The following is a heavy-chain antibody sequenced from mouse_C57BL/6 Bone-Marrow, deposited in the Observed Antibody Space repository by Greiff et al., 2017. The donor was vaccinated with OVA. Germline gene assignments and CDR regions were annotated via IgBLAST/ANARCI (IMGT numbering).Heavy chain of an antibody. V-gene: IGHV1-22*01. CDR3: ASGGWLPAYFDY. Sequence: VQLQQSGPELVKPGASVKMSCKASGYTFTDYNMHWVKQSHGKSLEWIGYINPNNGGTSYNQKFKGKATLTVNKSSSTAYMELRSLTSEDSAVYYCASGGWLPAYFDYWGQGTTLTVSS. D-gene: IGHD2-3*01. J-gene: IGHJ2*01. CDR1: GYTFTDYN. CDR2: INPNNGGT.